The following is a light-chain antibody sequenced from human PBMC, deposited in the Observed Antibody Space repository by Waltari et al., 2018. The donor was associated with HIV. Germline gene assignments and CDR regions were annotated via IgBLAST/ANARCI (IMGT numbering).Light chain of an antibody. Sequence: QYALTQPPSASGSPGQSVTISCTGTSSDIGGYNYVSWYQQYPGKAPKVMIQEVNKRPSGVPDRCSGSKSGNTASLTVSGLQAEDEAYYYCSSYAGSNSWVFGGGTKLTVL. CDR2: EVN. V-gene: IGLV2-8*01. J-gene: IGLJ3*02. CDR1: SSDIGGYNY. CDR3: SSYAGSNSWV.